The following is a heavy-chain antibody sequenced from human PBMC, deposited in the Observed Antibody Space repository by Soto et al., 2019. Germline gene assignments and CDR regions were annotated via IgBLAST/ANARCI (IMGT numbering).Heavy chain of an antibody. CDR1: GYSFTSYW. V-gene: IGHV5-51*01. Sequence: PGESLKISCNGSGYSFTSYWIGWVRQMPGKGLEWMGIIYPGDSDTRYSPSFQGQVTISADKSISTAYLQWSSLKASDTAMYYCARMRGPAVAGRWFDPWGQGTLVTVSS. J-gene: IGHJ5*02. CDR2: IYPGDSDT. CDR3: ARMRGPAVAGRWFDP. D-gene: IGHD6-19*01.